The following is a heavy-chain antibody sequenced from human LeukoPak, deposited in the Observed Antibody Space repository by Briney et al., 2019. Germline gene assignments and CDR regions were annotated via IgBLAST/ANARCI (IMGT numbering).Heavy chain of an antibody. Sequence: SETLSLTCAVYGGSFSGYYWSWIRQPPGKGLEWIGEINHSGSTDYNPSLKSRVTISVDTSKNQFSLKLSSVTAADTAVYYCARGYDFWSGYYNWFDPWGQGTLVTVSS. D-gene: IGHD3-3*01. CDR3: ARGYDFWSGYYNWFDP. V-gene: IGHV4-34*01. CDR2: INHSGST. CDR1: GGSFSGYY. J-gene: IGHJ5*02.